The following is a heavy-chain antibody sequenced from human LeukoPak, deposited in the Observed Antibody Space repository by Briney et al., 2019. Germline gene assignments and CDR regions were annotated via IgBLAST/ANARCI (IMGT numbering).Heavy chain of an antibody. Sequence: GGSLRLSCAASGFTFSSYAMSWVRQAPGKGLEWASAISGSGGSTYYADSAKRRFTLPRDNSKNTLYLQMNSLRAEDTAVYYCAKDCSSGWYFFSYFDYWGQGTLVTVSS. J-gene: IGHJ4*02. CDR1: GFTFSSYA. CDR3: AKDCSSGWYFFSYFDY. D-gene: IGHD6-19*01. V-gene: IGHV3-23*01. CDR2: ISGSGGST.